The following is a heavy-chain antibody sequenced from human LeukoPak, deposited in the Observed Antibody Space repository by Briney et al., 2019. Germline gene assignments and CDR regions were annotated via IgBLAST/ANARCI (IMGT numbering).Heavy chain of an antibody. CDR3: ARDRGYDSSGYYRPRYFDY. D-gene: IGHD3-22*01. V-gene: IGHV1-18*01. J-gene: IGHJ4*02. Sequence: AAVKVSCKSSGYTFTSYGSSGVRQAPGKGLEGMGWISAYNGNTNYAQKLQGRVTITTDTSKSTAYMELRSLRSDDTAVYYCARDRGYDSSGYYRPRYFDYWGRGTLVTVSS. CDR1: GYTFTSYG. CDR2: ISAYNGNT.